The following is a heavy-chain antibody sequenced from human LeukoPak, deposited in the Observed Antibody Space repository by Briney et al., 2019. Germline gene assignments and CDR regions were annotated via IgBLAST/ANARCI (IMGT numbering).Heavy chain of an antibody. V-gene: IGHV3-53*01. Sequence: GGSLRLSCAASGFTVSSNYMSWVRQAPGKGLEWVSVIYSGGSTYYADSVKGRFTISRDNSKNTLYLQMNSLGAEDTAVYYCANMVRGVMGGDYWGQGTLVTVSS. J-gene: IGHJ4*02. CDR1: GFTVSSNY. CDR3: ANMVRGVMGGDY. D-gene: IGHD3-10*01. CDR2: IYSGGST.